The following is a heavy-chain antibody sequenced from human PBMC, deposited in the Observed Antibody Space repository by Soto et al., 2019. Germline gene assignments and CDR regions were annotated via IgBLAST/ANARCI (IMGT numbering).Heavy chain of an antibody. CDR3: AKLVGSGSYYVDYYYGMDV. V-gene: IGHV3-23*01. D-gene: IGHD3-10*01. CDR2: ISGSGGST. CDR1: GFTFSSYA. J-gene: IGHJ6*02. Sequence: GGSLRLSCAASGFTFSSYAMSWVHQAPGKGLDWVSVISGSGGSTYYADSVKGRFTISRDNSKNTLYLQMNSLRAEDTAVYYCAKLVGSGSYYVDYYYGMDVWGQGTTVTVSS.